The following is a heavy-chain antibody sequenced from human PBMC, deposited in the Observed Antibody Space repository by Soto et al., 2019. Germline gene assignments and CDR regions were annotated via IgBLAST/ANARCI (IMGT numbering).Heavy chain of an antibody. J-gene: IGHJ4*02. CDR2: IYYSGST. V-gene: IGHV4-30-4*01. CDR1: GGCISSGNYY. D-gene: IGHD3-9*01. Sequence: PSETLSLTCTVSGGCISSGNYYWSWIRQPPGKGLEWIGHIYYSGSTYYNPSLTSRVTISADTSKNQLSLKLSSVTAADTAVYYCARTPLTGNKRDYYFDYWGQGTLVTVSS. CDR3: ARTPLTGNKRDYYFDY.